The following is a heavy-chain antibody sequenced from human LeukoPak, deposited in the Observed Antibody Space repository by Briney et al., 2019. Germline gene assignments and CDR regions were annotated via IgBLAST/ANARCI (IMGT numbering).Heavy chain of an antibody. Sequence: SETLSLTCAVYGGSFSGYYWSWIRQPPGKGLEWIGEINHSGSTNYNPSLKSRVTISVDTSKNQFSLKLSSVTAADTAVYYCARDQVGATDYYYYYMDVWGKGTTVTVSS. D-gene: IGHD1-26*01. CDR1: GGSFSGYY. J-gene: IGHJ6*03. CDR3: ARDQVGATDYYYYYMDV. CDR2: INHSGST. V-gene: IGHV4-34*01.